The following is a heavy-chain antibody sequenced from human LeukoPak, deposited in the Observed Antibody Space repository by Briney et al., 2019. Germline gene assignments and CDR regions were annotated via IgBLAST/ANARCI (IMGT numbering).Heavy chain of an antibody. Sequence: ASVKVSCKASGYTFTGYYMHWVRQAPGQGLEWMGWINPNSGGTNYAQKFQGRVTMTRDTSISTAYMELSRLRSDDTAVYYCAGEGSSGSPYYFDYWGQGTLVTVSS. CDR2: INPNSGGT. CDR3: AGEGSSGSPYYFDY. J-gene: IGHJ4*02. V-gene: IGHV1-2*02. D-gene: IGHD6-19*01. CDR1: GYTFTGYY.